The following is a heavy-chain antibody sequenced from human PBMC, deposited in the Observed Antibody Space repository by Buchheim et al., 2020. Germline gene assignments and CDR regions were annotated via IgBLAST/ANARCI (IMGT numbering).Heavy chain of an antibody. J-gene: IGHJ6*02. CDR3: ARAVKREHRITIFLAENYYYYGMDV. V-gene: IGHV1-8*01. D-gene: IGHD3-9*01. CDR2: MNPNSGNT. CDR1: GYTFTSYD. Sequence: QVQLVQSGAEVKKPGASVKVSCKASGYTFTSYDINWVRQATGQGLEWMGWMNPNSGNTGYAQKFQGRVTMTRNTSISTAYMELSSLRSEDTAVYYCARAVKREHRITIFLAENYYYYGMDVWGQGTT.